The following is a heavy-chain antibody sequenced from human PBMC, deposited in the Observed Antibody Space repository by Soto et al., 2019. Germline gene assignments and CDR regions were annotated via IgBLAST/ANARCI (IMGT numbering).Heavy chain of an antibody. J-gene: IGHJ4*02. V-gene: IGHV1-8*01. Sequence: ASVKVSCKAAAYTFTSYDINWVRQATGQDFEWMGWMNPNNGNTAYAQKFQGRVTMTEDTSTDTAYMELSSLRSEDTAVYYCALDPGGFGEPSAASFDYWGQGTLVTVSS. D-gene: IGHD3-10*01. CDR2: MNPNNGNT. CDR3: ALDPGGFGEPSAASFDY. CDR1: AYTFTSYD.